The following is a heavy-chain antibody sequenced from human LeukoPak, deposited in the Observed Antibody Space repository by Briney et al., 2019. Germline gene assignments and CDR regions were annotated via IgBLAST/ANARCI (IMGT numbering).Heavy chain of an antibody. J-gene: IGHJ3*02. D-gene: IGHD5-18*01. CDR3: ARLLGRYGQIDAFDI. CDR1: GYSFTNYW. CDR2: IYPGDSDT. V-gene: IGHV5-51*01. Sequence: GESLKISCKGSGYSFTNYWIAWVRQMPGKGLEWMGIIYPGDSDTRYSPSFQGQATISADKSISTAYLQWSSLKASDTAMYYCARLLGRYGQIDAFDIWGQGTMVIVSS.